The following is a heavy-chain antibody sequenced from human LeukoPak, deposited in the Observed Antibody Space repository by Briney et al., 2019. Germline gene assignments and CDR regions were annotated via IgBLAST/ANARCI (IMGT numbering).Heavy chain of an antibody. V-gene: IGHV3-48*01. CDR1: GFTFSSYS. D-gene: IGHD3-10*01. Sequence: PGGSLRLSCAASGFTFSSYSMNWVRQAPGKGLEWVSYISSSSGSIYYADSVKGRFTISRDNTKKSLYLQMNSLRAEDNVVYYCARDYYGSGSYSNDLGYWGQGTLVTVSS. CDR2: ISSSSGSI. J-gene: IGHJ4*02. CDR3: ARDYYGSGSYSNDLGY.